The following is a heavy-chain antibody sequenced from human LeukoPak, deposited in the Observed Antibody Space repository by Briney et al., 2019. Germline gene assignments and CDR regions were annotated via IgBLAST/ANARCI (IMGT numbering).Heavy chain of an antibody. CDR2: IYYSGST. Sequence: PSESLSLTCTVSGGSISTTGYYWAWIRQPPGKGLEWIASIYYSGSTYYNSSLKSRVTISVDTSRNQFSLKLSSVTAADTALYYCASDKGYSNNYFDYWGQGTLVTVSS. CDR1: GGSISTTGYY. CDR3: ASDKGYSNNYFDY. D-gene: IGHD6-13*01. V-gene: IGHV4-39*01. J-gene: IGHJ4*01.